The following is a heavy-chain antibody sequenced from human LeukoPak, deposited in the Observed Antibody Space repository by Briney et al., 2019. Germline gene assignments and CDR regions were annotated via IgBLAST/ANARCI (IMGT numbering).Heavy chain of an antibody. D-gene: IGHD6-13*01. V-gene: IGHV3-7*01. CDR3: ARDGWQQRTNYYGMDV. CDR2: IKQDGSEK. J-gene: IGHJ6*02. Sequence: PGGSLRLSCAASGFTFGSYWMNWVRQAPGKGLEWVANIKQDGSEKYYVDSVKGRFTISRDNAKNSLYLQMNSLRAEDTAVYYCARDGWQQRTNYYGMDVWGQGSTVTVSS. CDR1: GFTFGSYW.